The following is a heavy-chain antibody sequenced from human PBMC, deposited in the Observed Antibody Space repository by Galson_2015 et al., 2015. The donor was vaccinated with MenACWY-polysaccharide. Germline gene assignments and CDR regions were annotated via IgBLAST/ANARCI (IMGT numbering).Heavy chain of an antibody. J-gene: IGHJ4*02. V-gene: IGHV1-46*01. CDR3: AKDLRVGATAGSELDF. CDR1: GITLTDYF. Sequence: SVKVSCKAGGITLTDYFFHWVRQAPGQGLAWMGVINPVSGSTSYAQMFQGRVTMTRDTSLSTICMELSSLTSEDTAKYYCAKDLRVGATAGSELDFWGQGTLVTVSS. CDR2: INPVSGST. D-gene: IGHD1-26*01.